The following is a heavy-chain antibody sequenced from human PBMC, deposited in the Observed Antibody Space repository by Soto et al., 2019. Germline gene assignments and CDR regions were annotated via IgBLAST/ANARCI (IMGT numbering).Heavy chain of an antibody. V-gene: IGHV1-2*02. CDR1: GYTFTGYY. CDR2: INPNSGGT. J-gene: IGHJ4*02. D-gene: IGHD2-15*01. Sequence: QVQLVQSGAEVKKPGASVKVSCKASGYTFTGYYIHWVRQAPGQGLEWMGWINPNSGGTKYPQKFQGRVTMTRDTSIRTVYMSLTGLKSDDTAVYVCARDLAKGGGSAGFDYWGQGTLVAVSS. CDR3: ARDLAKGGGSAGFDY.